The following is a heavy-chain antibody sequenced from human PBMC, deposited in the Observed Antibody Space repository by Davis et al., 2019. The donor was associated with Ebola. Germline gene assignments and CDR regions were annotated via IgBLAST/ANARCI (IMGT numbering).Heavy chain of an antibody. CDR3: ARETTERYNWNYAYWFDP. V-gene: IGHV1-69*13. J-gene: IGHJ5*02. CDR2: IIPIFGTA. CDR1: GGTFSSYA. Sequence: SVKVSCKASGGTFSSYAISWVRQAPGQGLEWMGGIIPIFGTANYAQKFQGRVTITADESTSTAYMELSSLRSEDTAVYYCARETTERYNWNYAYWFDPWGQGTLVTVSS. D-gene: IGHD1-7*01.